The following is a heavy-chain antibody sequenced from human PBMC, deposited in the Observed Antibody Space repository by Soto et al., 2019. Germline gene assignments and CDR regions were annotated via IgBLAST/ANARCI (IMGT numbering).Heavy chain of an antibody. V-gene: IGHV5-51*01. CDR1: GYSFTSYW. D-gene: IGHD3-16*02. Sequence: GESLKISCKGSGYSFTSYWIGWVRQMPGKGLEWMGIIYPGASDTRYSPSFQGQVTISADKSISTAYLQWSSLKASDTAMYYCARRLRLGELSSYDAFDIWGQGTMVTVSS. CDR2: IYPGASDT. CDR3: ARRLRLGELSSYDAFDI. J-gene: IGHJ3*02.